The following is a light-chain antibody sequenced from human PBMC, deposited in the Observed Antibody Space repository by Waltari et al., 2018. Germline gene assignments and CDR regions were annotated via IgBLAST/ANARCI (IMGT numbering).Light chain of an antibody. CDR3: QQRSNWGLT. CDR2: DAS. CDR1: QSVTSY. Sequence: EIVLPQSPATLSWPPGQRATPSCRASQSVTSYLAWYQQKPGQAPRLLIYDASNRATGIPARFSGSGSGTDFTLTISSLEPEDFAVYYCQQRSNWGLTFGGGTKVEIK. V-gene: IGKV3-11*01. J-gene: IGKJ4*01.